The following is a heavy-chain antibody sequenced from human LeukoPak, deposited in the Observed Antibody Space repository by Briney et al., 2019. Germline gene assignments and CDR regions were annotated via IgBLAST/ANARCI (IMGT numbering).Heavy chain of an antibody. CDR1: GGTFSSYA. CDR3: ASSSSWYGDTWVHWFDP. Sequence: SVKVSCKASGGTFSSYAISWVRQAPGQGLEWMGGIIPIFGTANYAQKFQGRVTITTDESTSTAYMELSSLRSEDTAVYYRASSSSWYGDTWVHWFDPWGQGTLVTVSS. V-gene: IGHV1-69*05. CDR2: IIPIFGTA. D-gene: IGHD6-13*01. J-gene: IGHJ5*02.